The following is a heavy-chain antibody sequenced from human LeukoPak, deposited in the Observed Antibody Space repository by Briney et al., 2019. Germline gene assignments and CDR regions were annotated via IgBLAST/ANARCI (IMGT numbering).Heavy chain of an antibody. D-gene: IGHD3-10*01. CDR3: ARGYGSGSYIWFDP. CDR1: GGSFSDYY. Sequence: SETLSLTCAVYGGSFSDYYWSWIRQPPGKGLEWIGEINHSGSTNSNPSLKSRVTISVDTSKNQFSLKLSSVTAADTAVYYCARGYGSGSYIWFDPWSQGTLVTVSS. CDR2: INHSGST. J-gene: IGHJ5*02. V-gene: IGHV4-34*01.